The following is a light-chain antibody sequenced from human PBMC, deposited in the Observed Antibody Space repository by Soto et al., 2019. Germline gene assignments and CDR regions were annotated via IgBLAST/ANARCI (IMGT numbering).Light chain of an antibody. CDR1: SSDVGVYNY. CDR2: EVS. V-gene: IGLV2-14*01. Sequence: QSGLTQPASVSGSPGQSITISCTGTSSDVGVYNYVSWYQQHPGKARKLMIYEVSNRPSGVSNRFSGYKSGNTASLTISGLQAEDEADYYCCSYTSSSTYVFGTGIKVTV. CDR3: CSYTSSSTYV. J-gene: IGLJ1*01.